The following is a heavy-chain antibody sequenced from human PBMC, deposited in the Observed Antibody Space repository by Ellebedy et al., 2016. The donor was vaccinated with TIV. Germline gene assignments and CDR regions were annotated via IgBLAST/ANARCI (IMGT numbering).Heavy chain of an antibody. V-gene: IGHV3-23*01. Sequence: GESLKISCEASGFTAFNFAMSWVRQAPGKGLEWVSAVGGGDDRTFYADAVQGRFTISRDNSKNTVTLPMQSLRAEDTALYYCAKGHTASFFYLFDSWGQGTLVTVSS. CDR2: VGGGDDRT. J-gene: IGHJ5*01. D-gene: IGHD2-2*01. CDR1: GFTAFNFA. CDR3: AKGHTASFFYLFDS.